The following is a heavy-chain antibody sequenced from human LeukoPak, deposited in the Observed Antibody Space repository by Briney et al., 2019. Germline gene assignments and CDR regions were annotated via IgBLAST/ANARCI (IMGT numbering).Heavy chain of an antibody. V-gene: IGHV3-23*01. Sequence: GGSLRLSCAASGFTFSTFAMIWVRQPPGKGLEWVSSIFPSGSEIHYADSVRGRFTISRDNSKSTLSLQMNSLRAGDTAVYFCAKVGATAGTLRIEYFQHWGQGTLVTVSS. J-gene: IGHJ1*01. D-gene: IGHD6-13*01. CDR2: IFPSGSEI. CDR3: AKVGATAGTLRIEYFQH. CDR1: GFTFSTFA.